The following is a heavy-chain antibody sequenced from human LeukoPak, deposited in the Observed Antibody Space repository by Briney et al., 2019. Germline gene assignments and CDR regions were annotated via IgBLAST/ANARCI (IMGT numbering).Heavy chain of an antibody. CDR3: AKGGVLRFLEWLSRGYFDY. Sequence: PGGSLRLSCAASGFTFSSYAMSWVRQAPGKGLEWASAISGSGGSTYYADSVKGRFTISRDNSKNTLYLQMNSLRAEDTAVYYCAKGGVLRFLEWLSRGYFDYWGQGTLVTVSS. CDR1: GFTFSSYA. V-gene: IGHV3-23*01. J-gene: IGHJ4*02. CDR2: ISGSGGST. D-gene: IGHD3-3*01.